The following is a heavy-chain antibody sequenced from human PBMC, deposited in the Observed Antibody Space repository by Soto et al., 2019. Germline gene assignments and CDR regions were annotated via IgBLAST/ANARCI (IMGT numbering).Heavy chain of an antibody. D-gene: IGHD6-19*01. CDR1: GFTFSNYW. J-gene: IGHJ4*02. V-gene: IGHV3-74*01. Sequence: EVQLVESGGGLVQPGGSLRLSCAASGFTFSNYWVHWVRQAPGKGLMWVSRINSDGTTINYADSVEGRFTISRVNAKNTLFLQMNSLRVEDTAVYYCARAGWYRFDYWGQGTLVTVSS. CDR3: ARAGWYRFDY. CDR2: INSDGTTI.